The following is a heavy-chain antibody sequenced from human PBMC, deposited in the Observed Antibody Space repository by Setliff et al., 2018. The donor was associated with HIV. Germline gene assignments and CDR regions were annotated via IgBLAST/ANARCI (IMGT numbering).Heavy chain of an antibody. CDR2: INPSGGNT. Sequence: ASVKVSCKASGNTFNSFYLHWVRQAPGQGLEWMGVINPSGGNTNFYAQKFQGRVTMTRDTSTSTVYMELSSLRSDDTAVYYCAKILGADYGDYDLTAGLGAGDAFDIWGQGTLVTVSS. CDR3: AKILGADYGDYDLTAGLGAGDAFDI. CDR1: GNTFNSFY. V-gene: IGHV1-46*02. D-gene: IGHD4-17*01. J-gene: IGHJ3*02.